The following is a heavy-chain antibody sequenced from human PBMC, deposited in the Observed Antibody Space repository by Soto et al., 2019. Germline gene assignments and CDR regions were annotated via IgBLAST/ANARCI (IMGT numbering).Heavy chain of an antibody. CDR2: INPSGGST. J-gene: IGHJ6*02. D-gene: IGHD6-19*01. V-gene: IGHV1-46*03. CDR3: ARVLAVAGPDPTHYYYGMDV. Sequence: ASVKVSCKASGYTFTGYAMHWVRQAPGQGLEWMGIINPSGGSTSYAQKFQGRVTMTRDTSTSTVYMELSSLRSEDTAVYYCARVLAVAGPDPTHYYYGMDVWGQGTTVTVSS. CDR1: GYTFTGYA.